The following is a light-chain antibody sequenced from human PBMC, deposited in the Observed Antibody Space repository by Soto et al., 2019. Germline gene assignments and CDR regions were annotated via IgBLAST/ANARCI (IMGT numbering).Light chain of an antibody. J-gene: IGLJ3*02. CDR1: SGHSSFA. CDR2: LNSDGSH. V-gene: IGLV4-69*01. Sequence: QLVPTQSPSASASLGASVKLTCTLSSGHSSFAVAWHQQQAEKGPRYLMKLNSDGSHSKGDGIPDRFSGSSSGAERYLTISSLQSEDEADYYCQTWGAGIPRVFGGGTKLTVL. CDR3: QTWGAGIPRV.